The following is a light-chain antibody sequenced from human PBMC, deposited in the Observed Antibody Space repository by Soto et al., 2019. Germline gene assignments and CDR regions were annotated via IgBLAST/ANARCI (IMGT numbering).Light chain of an antibody. CDR2: GAS. V-gene: IGKV3-20*01. J-gene: IGKJ1*01. CDR1: QSVSSSY. CDR3: QQYGSSPRT. Sequence: ENVLTQSPGTLSLSPGERATLSCRASQSVSSSYLAWYQQKPGQAPRLLIYGASSRANGIPDRFSGSGSATDFTLTINRLEPEDFEVYYCQQYGSSPRTFGQGTKVEIK.